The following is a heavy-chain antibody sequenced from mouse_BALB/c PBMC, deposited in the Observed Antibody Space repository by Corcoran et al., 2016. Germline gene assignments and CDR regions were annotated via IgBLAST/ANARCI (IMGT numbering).Heavy chain of an antibody. CDR2: IDPANGNT. V-gene: IGHV14-3*02. J-gene: IGHJ1*01. CDR3: ANWDWYFDV. CDR1: GFNIKDTY. Sequence: EVQLQQSGAELVQPGASVKLSCTASGFNIKDTYMQWVKQRPEQGLEWIGRIDPANGNTKYDPKFQGKATITADTSSNTAYLQLSSLTSEDTAVDYCANWDWYFDVGGAGTTVTVSS. D-gene: IGHD4-1*01.